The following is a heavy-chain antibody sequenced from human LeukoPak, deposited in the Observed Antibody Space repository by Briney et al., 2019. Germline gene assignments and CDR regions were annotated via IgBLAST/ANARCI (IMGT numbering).Heavy chain of an antibody. CDR3: ARDLGHTGYDLYGY. D-gene: IGHD5-12*01. V-gene: IGHV3-7*01. Sequence: GGSLRLSCAVSGINFRGYCMAWVRQAPGKGLEWVANMKQDGSEKYYVDSVKGRFTISRDNAKNSLYLEMNSLRVEDTAVYYCARDLGHTGYDLYGYWGQGTLVTVSS. J-gene: IGHJ4*02. CDR2: MKQDGSEK. CDR1: GINFRGYC.